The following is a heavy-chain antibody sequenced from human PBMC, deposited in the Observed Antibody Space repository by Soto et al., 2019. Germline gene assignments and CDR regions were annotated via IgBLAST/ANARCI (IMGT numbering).Heavy chain of an antibody. CDR3: AKDRGRWAFDI. CDR1: GFTFSTSA. V-gene: IGHV3-23*01. Sequence: EVQLLESGGGLVQPGGSLRLSCTSSGFTFSTSAMNWVRQAPGKGLEWVSSITVSGSGTYYADSVKGRFTVSRDYSKNTLYLQMNILRGEHTAVYYCAKDRGRWAFDIWGQGTMVTVSS. D-gene: IGHD3-10*01. CDR2: ITVSGSGT. J-gene: IGHJ3*02.